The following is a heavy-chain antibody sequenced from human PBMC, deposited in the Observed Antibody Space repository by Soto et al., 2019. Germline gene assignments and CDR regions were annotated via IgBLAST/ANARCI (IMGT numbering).Heavy chain of an antibody. CDR2: INPSGGST. D-gene: IGHD3-22*01. CDR3: ARSPYSSGSYYSIVY. J-gene: IGHJ4*02. V-gene: IGHV1-46*01. Sequence: ASVKVSCKASGYTLIMYYIHWMRQAPGQGLEWMGLINPSGGSTTYAQKFQGRVTMTRDTSTSTVYMDLSSLRSEDTAVYYCARSPYSSGSYYSIVYWGQGTLVTVSS. CDR1: GYTLIMYY.